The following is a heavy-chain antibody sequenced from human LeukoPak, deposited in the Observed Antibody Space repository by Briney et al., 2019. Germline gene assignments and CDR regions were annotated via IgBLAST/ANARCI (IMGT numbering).Heavy chain of an antibody. J-gene: IGHJ1*01. CDR1: GLNVSSNY. Sequence: PGGSLTLPCAPSGLNVSSNYMRWVPQAPGKGLEGVSDIYSGGSTYHADSVKGRFTISRDNSKNTLYLQMKSLRAEDTAVYYCARTDETAPAEDFQHWGQGTLVTVSS. V-gene: IGHV3-53*01. D-gene: IGHD2-21*02. CDR2: IYSGGST. CDR3: ARTDETAPAEDFQH.